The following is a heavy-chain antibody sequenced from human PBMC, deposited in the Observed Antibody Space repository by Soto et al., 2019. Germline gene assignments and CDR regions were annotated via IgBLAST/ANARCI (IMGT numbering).Heavy chain of an antibody. CDR2: ISYDGSNK. CDR3: AKLVSGWYYNY. V-gene: IGHV3-30-3*02. J-gene: IGHJ4*02. CDR1: GFTFSSYA. Sequence: QVQLVESGGGVVQPGRSLRLSCAASGFTFSSYAMHWVRQAPGKGLEWVAVISYDGSNKYYADSVKGRFTISRDNSKNPLYLQMNSLRAEDTAVYYCAKLVSGWYYNYWGQGTLVTVSS. D-gene: IGHD6-19*01.